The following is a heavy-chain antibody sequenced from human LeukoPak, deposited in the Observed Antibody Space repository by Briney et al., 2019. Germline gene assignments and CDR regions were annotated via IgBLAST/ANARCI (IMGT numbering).Heavy chain of an antibody. CDR3: ARRDCSSTSCYFASYPFGFDP. CDR2: IYHSGST. CDR1: GGSISSSNW. J-gene: IGHJ5*02. Sequence: SGTLSLTCAVSGGSISSSNWWSWVRQPPGKGLEWIGEIYHSGSTNYNPSLKSRVTISVDKSKNQFSLKLSSVTAADTAVYYCARRDCSSTSCYFASYPFGFDPWGQGTLVTVSS. V-gene: IGHV4-4*02. D-gene: IGHD2-2*01.